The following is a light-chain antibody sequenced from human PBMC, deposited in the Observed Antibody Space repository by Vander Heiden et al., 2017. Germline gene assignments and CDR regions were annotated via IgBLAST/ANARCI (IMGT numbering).Light chain of an antibody. J-gene: IGLJ2*01. V-gene: IGLV2-14*03. CDR1: SSDVGGYNY. CDR3: SSYTSSSKV. CDR2: DVS. Sequence: QSALTQPASVSGSPGPSITISCTGTSSDVGGYNYVSWYQQHPGKAPKIMIYDVSNRPSGVSNRFSGSKSGNTASLTISGLQAEDEADYYCSSYTSSSKVFGGGTKLTVL.